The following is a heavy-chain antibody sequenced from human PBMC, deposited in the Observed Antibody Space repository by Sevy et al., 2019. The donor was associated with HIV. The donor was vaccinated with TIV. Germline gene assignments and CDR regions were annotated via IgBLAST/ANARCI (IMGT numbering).Heavy chain of an antibody. CDR2: VDHTGNT. D-gene: IGHD3-9*01. Sequence: SETLSLTCTVSGYSISSGYLWGWIRQPPGKGLEWIGSVDHTGNTYYNPSLKSRVTTSVDTSKNQFSLRLSSVTAADTAAYYCANFGRLLIINGHAFDLWGQGTMVTVSS. V-gene: IGHV4-38-2*02. CDR3: ANFGRLLIINGHAFDL. J-gene: IGHJ3*01. CDR1: GYSISSGYL.